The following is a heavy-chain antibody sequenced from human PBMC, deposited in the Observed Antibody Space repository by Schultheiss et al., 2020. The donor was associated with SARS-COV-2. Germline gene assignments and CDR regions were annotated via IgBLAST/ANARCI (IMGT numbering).Heavy chain of an antibody. D-gene: IGHD5-18*01. CDR2: LNHSGST. V-gene: IGHV4-34*01. CDR3: ARGVSGYSYGKADY. J-gene: IGHJ4*02. Sequence: LSLTCAVYGGSFSGYYWSWIRQPPGKGLEWIGELNHSGSTNYNPSLKSRVTISVDTSKNQFSLKLSSVTAADTAVYYCARGVSGYSYGKADYWGQGTLVTVSS. CDR1: GGSFSGYY.